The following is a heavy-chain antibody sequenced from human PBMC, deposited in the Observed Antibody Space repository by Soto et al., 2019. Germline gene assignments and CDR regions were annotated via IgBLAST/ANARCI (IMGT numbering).Heavy chain of an antibody. CDR1: GYSFTSYY. CDR2: INPSGGST. J-gene: IGHJ4*02. CDR3: ARGSSGSWNNFLAY. D-gene: IGHD6-13*01. Sequence: ASVKVSCKASGYSFTSYYLHWVRQAPGQGLEWMGIINPSGGSTNYAQKFQGRVTMTTDTSTSTVYMELSTLRSEDTAVYFCARGSSGSWNNFLAYWGQGTLVTV. V-gene: IGHV1-46*01.